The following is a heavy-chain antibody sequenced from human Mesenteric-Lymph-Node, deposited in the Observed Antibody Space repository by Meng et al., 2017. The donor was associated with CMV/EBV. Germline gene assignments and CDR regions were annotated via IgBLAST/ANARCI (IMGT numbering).Heavy chain of an antibody. V-gene: IGHV4-59*01. CDR1: SGYISSYY. CDR2: IYYIGST. J-gene: IGHJ4*02. CDR3: ARGLTVTTGENFDY. Sequence: SETLSLTCTVSSGYISSYYWSWIRQPQGKGLEWIGYIYYIGSTNYNPSLRSRVTISVDTSKNRISLNLNSVTAADTAVYYCARGLTVTTGENFDYWGQGSLVTVSS. D-gene: IGHD4-17*01.